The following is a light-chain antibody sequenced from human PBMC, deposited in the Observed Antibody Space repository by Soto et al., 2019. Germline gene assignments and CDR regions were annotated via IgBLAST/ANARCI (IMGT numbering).Light chain of an antibody. CDR2: DVS. J-gene: IGLJ2*01. CDR3: CSYTTSSTVV. Sequence: QSPLTQPASVSGSPGQSITISCTGTSSHVGAYNYVSWYQQYPGKAPKVIIHDVSDRPSGVSNRFSGSKSGNTASLTISGLQAEDEADYYWCSYTTSSTVVFGGGTKLTVL. V-gene: IGLV2-14*01. CDR1: SSHVGAYNY.